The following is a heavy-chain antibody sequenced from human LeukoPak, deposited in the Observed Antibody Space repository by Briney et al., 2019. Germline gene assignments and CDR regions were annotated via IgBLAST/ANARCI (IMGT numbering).Heavy chain of an antibody. CDR1: GDTFVNYA. D-gene: IGHD2-8*01. CDR3: ARDPKVLAGPDKGTDRNDP. CDR2: IIPLVAKT. Sequence: SVKVSCKAAGDTFVNYAINWGRQAPGQGGEGRGRIIPLVAKTNYAQKFQGRGTVSSDQKTSTAYLELRSLTSAATAVSYCARDPKVLAGPDKGTDRNDPWGQGTLVTVST. V-gene: IGHV1-69*04. J-gene: IGHJ5*02.